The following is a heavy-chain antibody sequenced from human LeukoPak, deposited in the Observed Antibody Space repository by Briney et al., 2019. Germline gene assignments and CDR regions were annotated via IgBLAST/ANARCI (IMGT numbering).Heavy chain of an antibody. CDR1: GFTFSTYW. CDR3: AKVTVVYSSGSDAFDI. D-gene: IGHD6-19*01. Sequence: PGGSLRLSCEASGFTFSTYWMSWVRQAPGKGLEWVANIKQDGSETYYMDSVKGRFTISRDNAKTSLYLQMNSLRAEDTAFYYCAKVTVVYSSGSDAFDIWGQGTMVTVSS. J-gene: IGHJ3*02. V-gene: IGHV3-7*03. CDR2: IKQDGSET.